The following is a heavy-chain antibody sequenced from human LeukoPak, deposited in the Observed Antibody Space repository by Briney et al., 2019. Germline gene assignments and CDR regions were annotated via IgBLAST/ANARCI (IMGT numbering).Heavy chain of an antibody. D-gene: IGHD5-24*01. CDR1: AVTFTKYA. J-gene: IGHJ3*02. CDR2: IIPMFGTA. V-gene: IGHV1-69*06. Sequence: ASVKVSCKAPAVTFTKYAISWVRQAPGQGLEWMGGIIPMFGTAKYAQKFQGRVRITADKSASTAYTELSSLRSEDAAVYYCARVRDGYNDAFDIWGQGTMVTVSS. CDR3: ARVRDGYNDAFDI.